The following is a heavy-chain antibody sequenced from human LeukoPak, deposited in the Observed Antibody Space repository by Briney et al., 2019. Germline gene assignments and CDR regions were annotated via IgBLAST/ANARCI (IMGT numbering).Heavy chain of an antibody. CDR2: IWYDGSNK. CDR1: GFTFSNYG. V-gene: IGHV3-33*01. D-gene: IGHD2-8*01. Sequence: GGSLRLSCAASGFTFSNYGMHWVRQAPGKGLEWVAIIWYDGSNKYYADSVKGRFTISRDNSKNTLYLEMNSLRAEDTAVYYCATNFDFWGQGTLVTVSS. CDR3: ATNFDF. J-gene: IGHJ4*02.